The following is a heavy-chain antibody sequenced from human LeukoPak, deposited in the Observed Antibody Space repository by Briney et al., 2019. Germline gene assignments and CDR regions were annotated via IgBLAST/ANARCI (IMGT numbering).Heavy chain of an antibody. V-gene: IGHV4-39*01. D-gene: IGHD7-27*01. Sequence: SETLSLTCTVSGRSISSSSYYWGWISQPPGKGLEWLGSIYYSGSTYYNPSLKSRVTISVDTSKNQFSLKLSSVTAADTAVYYCARLRGWGYYYYYMDVWGKGTTVTVSS. CDR1: GRSISSSSYY. CDR3: ARLRGWGYYYYYMDV. CDR2: IYYSGST. J-gene: IGHJ6*03.